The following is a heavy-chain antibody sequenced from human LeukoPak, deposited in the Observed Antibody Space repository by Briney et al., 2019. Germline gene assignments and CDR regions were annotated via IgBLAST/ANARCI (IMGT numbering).Heavy chain of an antibody. V-gene: IGHV4-61*02. CDR2: IYTSGST. CDR3: ARVGIDYGGNPAYFDY. D-gene: IGHD4-23*01. CDR1: GGSISSSSYY. Sequence: SETLSLTCTVSGGSISSSSYYWSWIRQPAGKGLEWIGRIYTSGSTNYNPSLKSRVTMSVDTSKNQFSLKLSSVTAADTAVYYCARVGIDYGGNPAYFDYWGRGTLVTVSS. J-gene: IGHJ4*02.